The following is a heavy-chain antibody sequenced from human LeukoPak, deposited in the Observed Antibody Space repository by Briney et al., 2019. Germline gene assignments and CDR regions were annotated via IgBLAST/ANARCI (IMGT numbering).Heavy chain of an antibody. CDR2: IKRKTDGGTT. J-gene: IGHJ3*02. V-gene: IGHV3-15*01. CDR1: GFTFSNAW. D-gene: IGHD5-18*01. CDR3: TTGSQLRFGGAFDI. Sequence: GGSLRLSCAASGFTFSNAWMSWVRQAPGKGLEWVGRIKRKTDGGTTDYAATLKGRFTISRDDSKNTLYLQMNSLKTEDTAVYYCTTGSQLRFGGAFDIWGQGTMVTVSS.